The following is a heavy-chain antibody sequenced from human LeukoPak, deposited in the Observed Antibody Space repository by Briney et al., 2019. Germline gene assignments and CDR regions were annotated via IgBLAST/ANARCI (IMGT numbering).Heavy chain of an antibody. CDR2: IYTSGST. D-gene: IGHD5-12*01. CDR1: GGSISSDY. V-gene: IGHV4-4*07. J-gene: IGHJ6*03. CDR3: ARDSGYDSYSYGPGYYYYMDV. Sequence: SETLSLTCTVSGGSISSDYWSWIRQPAGKGLEWIGRIYTSGSTNYNPSLKSRVTMSVDTSKNQFSLKLSSVTAADTAVYYCARDSGYDSYSYGPGYYYYMDVWGKGTTVTVSS.